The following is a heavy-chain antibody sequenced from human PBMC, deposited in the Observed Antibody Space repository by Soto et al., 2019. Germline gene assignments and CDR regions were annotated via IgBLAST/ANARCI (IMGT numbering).Heavy chain of an antibody. CDR2: INHSGST. CDR1: GGSFIGYY. D-gene: IGHD6-13*01. CDR3: ARAPTRNIAAAGNFDY. J-gene: IGHJ4*02. Sequence: KASETLSLTCAVYGGSFIGYYCSFIRHPPWKWLEWIGEINHSGSTNYNPSLKSRVTISVDTSKNQFSLKLSSVTAADTAVYYCARAPTRNIAAAGNFDYWGQGTLVTVSS. V-gene: IGHV4-34*01.